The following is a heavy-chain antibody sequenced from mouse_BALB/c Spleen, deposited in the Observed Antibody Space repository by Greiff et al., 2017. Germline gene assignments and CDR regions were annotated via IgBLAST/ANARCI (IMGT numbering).Heavy chain of an antibody. V-gene: IGHV3-2*02. CDR3: ASGGGNYNYAMDY. D-gene: IGHD2-1*01. Sequence: EVQLQESGPGLVKPSQSLSLTCTVTGYSITSDYAWNWIRQFPGNKLEWMGYISYSGSTSYNPSLKSRISITRDTSKNQFFLQLNSVTTEDTATYYCASGGGNYNYAMDYWGQGTSVTVSS. CDR1: GYSITSDYA. J-gene: IGHJ4*01. CDR2: ISYSGST.